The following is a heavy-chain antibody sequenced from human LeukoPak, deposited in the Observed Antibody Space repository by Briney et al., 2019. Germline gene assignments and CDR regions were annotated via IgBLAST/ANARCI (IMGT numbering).Heavy chain of an antibody. J-gene: IGHJ5*02. CDR1: GFTFSNSW. CDR3: AREGKTGNRYNWVDP. Sequence: GGSLRLSCAASGFTFSNSWMTWVRQAPGKGLEWVANINEDGSRKYYADSVRGRFTISRDNAKDSLYLQMHSLGAEDTALYWCAREGKTGNRYNWVDPWGRGTLVTVSS. D-gene: IGHD3-9*01. V-gene: IGHV3-7*01. CDR2: INEDGSRK.